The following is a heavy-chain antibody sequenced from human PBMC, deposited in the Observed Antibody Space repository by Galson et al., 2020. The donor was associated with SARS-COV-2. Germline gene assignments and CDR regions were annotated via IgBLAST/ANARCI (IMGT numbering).Heavy chain of an antibody. CDR2: IRSSSGTI. D-gene: IGHD1-1*01. V-gene: IGHV3-48*04. CDR3: ARERLEY. J-gene: IGHJ4*02. Sequence: GESLKIPCAASGFTFSSYNINWVRQTPVKGLELVAYIRSSSGTIYYADSVKGRFTISRDNAKSSLYLQLNSLRVEDTAVYYCARERLEYWGQGTLVTVSS. CDR1: GFTFSSYN.